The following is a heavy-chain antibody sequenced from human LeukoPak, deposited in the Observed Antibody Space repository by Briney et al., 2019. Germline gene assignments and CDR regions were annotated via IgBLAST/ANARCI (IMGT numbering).Heavy chain of an antibody. CDR2: IFSGGGT. CDR3: VRDAS. CDR1: GVTGCSNH. J-gene: IGHJ4*02. V-gene: IGHV3-66*01. Sequence: GGSLRLSCAGSGVTGCSNHMIWVRQAPGKGLEWVSAIFSGGGTYYADSVKSRFNLSRDISKNTLYLQMNSLRAEDTAVYYCVRDASWGQGALVTVSS.